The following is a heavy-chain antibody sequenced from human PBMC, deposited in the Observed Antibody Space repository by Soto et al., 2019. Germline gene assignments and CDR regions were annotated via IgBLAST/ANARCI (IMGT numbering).Heavy chain of an antibody. CDR2: IIPIFGTA. D-gene: IGHD3-16*01. CDR3: ARSGLSLDAVDY. Sequence: SVKVSCKASGGTFSSYAISWVRQAPGQGLEWMGGIIPIFGTANYAQKFQGRVTMTADTSTSTAYMELRSLRSDDTAVYYCARSGLSLDAVDYWGQGTLVTVSS. J-gene: IGHJ4*02. CDR1: GGTFSSYA. V-gene: IGHV1-69*06.